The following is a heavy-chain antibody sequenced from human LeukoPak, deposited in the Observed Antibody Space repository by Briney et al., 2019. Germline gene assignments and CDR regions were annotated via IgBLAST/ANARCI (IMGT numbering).Heavy chain of an antibody. CDR1: GGSISSYY. V-gene: IGHV4-59*01. D-gene: IGHD6-19*01. Sequence: SETLSLTCTVSGGSISSYYWSWIRQPPGKGLEWIGNIYYSGSTNYNPSLNSRVTISVDTSKNQFSLKLSSVTAADTAVYYCARRSGWYGFRYWGQGTLVTVSS. CDR3: ARRSGWYGFRY. J-gene: IGHJ4*02. CDR2: IYYSGST.